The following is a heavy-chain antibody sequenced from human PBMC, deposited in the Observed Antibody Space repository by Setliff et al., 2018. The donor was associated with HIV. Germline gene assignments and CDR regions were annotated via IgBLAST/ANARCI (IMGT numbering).Heavy chain of an antibody. D-gene: IGHD6-13*01. CDR2: VDPEDGET. Sequence: GASVKVSCKASGYTFTDYYMHWAQQAPGKGLEWMGRVDPEDGETIYAEKFQGRVTITADTSTDTAYMELSSLRSDDTAIFYCARGRMAAAGMFIPRALDYWGQGTLVTVSS. CDR1: GYTFTDYY. J-gene: IGHJ4*02. CDR3: ARGRMAAAGMFIPRALDY. V-gene: IGHV1-69-2*01.